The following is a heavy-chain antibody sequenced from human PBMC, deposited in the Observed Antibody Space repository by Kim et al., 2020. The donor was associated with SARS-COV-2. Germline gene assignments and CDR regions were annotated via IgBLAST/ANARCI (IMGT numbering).Heavy chain of an antibody. V-gene: IGHV3-7*04. D-gene: IGHD3-10*01. J-gene: IGHJ5*02. CDR3: ARNPSYYYGSGSPPNWFDP. Sequence: KGRFTISRDNAKNSLSLQMNSLRAEDTAVYYCARNPSYYYGSGSPPNWFDPWGQGTLVTVSS.